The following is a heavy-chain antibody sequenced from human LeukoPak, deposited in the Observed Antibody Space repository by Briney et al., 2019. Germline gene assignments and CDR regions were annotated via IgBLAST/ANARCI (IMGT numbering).Heavy chain of an antibody. Sequence: ASVKVSCKASGYTFTSHYMHWVRQAPGQGLEWMGIINPSGGSTSYAQKFQGRVTMTRDTSTSTVYMELSSLRSEDTAVYYCARVGGGPYDHLPIWGQGTLVTVSS. CDR3: ARVGGGPYDHLPI. CDR1: GYTFTSHY. V-gene: IGHV1-46*01. D-gene: IGHD3-16*01. CDR2: INPSGGST. J-gene: IGHJ4*02.